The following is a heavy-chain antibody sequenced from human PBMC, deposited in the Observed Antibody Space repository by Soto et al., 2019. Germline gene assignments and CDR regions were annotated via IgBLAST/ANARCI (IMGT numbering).Heavy chain of an antibody. J-gene: IGHJ3*02. CDR2: IIPIFGTA. Sequence: SVKVSCKASGGTFSSYAISWVRQAPGQGLEWMGGIIPIFGTANYAQKFQGRVTITADESTSTAYMELSSLRSEDTAVYYCAGSLSKVDAFVIWGQGTMVTVSS. CDR1: GGTFSSYA. D-gene: IGHD3-16*02. CDR3: AGSLSKVDAFVI. V-gene: IGHV1-69*13.